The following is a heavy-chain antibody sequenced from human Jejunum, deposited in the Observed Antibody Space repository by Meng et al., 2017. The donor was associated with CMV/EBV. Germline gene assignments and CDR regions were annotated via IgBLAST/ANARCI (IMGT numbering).Heavy chain of an antibody. D-gene: IGHD1-26*01. V-gene: IGHV3-20*03. CDR1: FTFDDYG. CDR3: ARSGHSGSYLPGPFDY. Sequence: FTFDDYGMSWVRQAPGKGLEWVSTINWNGKTAGHADSVQGRFTITRDNARNSLYLEMNFLRAEDTAFYYCARSGHSGSYLPGPFDYWGQGALVTVSS. J-gene: IGHJ4*02. CDR2: INWNGKTA.